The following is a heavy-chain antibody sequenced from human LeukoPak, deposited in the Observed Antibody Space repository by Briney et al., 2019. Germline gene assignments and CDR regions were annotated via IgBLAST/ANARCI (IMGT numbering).Heavy chain of an antibody. J-gene: IGHJ4*02. Sequence: SETLSLPCTVSVRPLSSYYCRCLRHPPEKGLEGIVYMYNSGSANYNHSLKSRVSISVDTSKNQFSLKLSSVTAADTAVYYCALAARRSASFDYWGQGTLVTVSS. CDR1: VRPLSSYY. V-gene: IGHV4-59*01. CDR2: MYNSGSA. D-gene: IGHD6-6*01. CDR3: ALAARRSASFDY.